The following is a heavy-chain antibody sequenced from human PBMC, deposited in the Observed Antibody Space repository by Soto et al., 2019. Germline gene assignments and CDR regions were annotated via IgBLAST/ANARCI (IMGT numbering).Heavy chain of an antibody. V-gene: IGHV3-30-3*01. D-gene: IGHD2-2*01. J-gene: IGHJ6*02. CDR3: ARDAGCSSTSCPYYYGMDV. CDR1: GFTFSSYA. CDR2: ISYDGSNK. Sequence: PGGSLRLSCAASGFTFSSYAMHWVRQAPGKGLEWVAVISYDGSNKYYADSVKGRFTISRDNSKNTLYLQMNSLRAEDTAVYYCARDAGCSSTSCPYYYGMDVWGQGTTVTVSS.